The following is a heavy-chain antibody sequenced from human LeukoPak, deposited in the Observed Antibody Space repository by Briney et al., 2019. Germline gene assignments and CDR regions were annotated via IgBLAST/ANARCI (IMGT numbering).Heavy chain of an antibody. V-gene: IGHV4-34*01. Sequence: SETLSLTCAAYGGSFSGYYWSWIRQPPGKGLEWIGEINHSGSTNYNPSLKSRVTISVDTSKNQFSLKLSSVTAADTAVYYCAQQIAVAAPFDYWGQGTLVTVSS. J-gene: IGHJ4*02. CDR2: INHSGST. D-gene: IGHD6-19*01. CDR1: GGSFSGYY. CDR3: AQQIAVAAPFDY.